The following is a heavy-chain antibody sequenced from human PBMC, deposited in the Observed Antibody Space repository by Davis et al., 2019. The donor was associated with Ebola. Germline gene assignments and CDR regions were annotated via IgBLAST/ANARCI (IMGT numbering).Heavy chain of an antibody. CDR2: INAGNGNT. CDR1: GYIFTGYA. CDR3: AREDTAMVNY. V-gene: IGHV1-3*01. D-gene: IGHD5-18*01. J-gene: IGHJ4*02. Sequence: SVQVSCKASGYIFTGYAMHWVRQAPGQRLEWMGWINAGNGNTKYSQKFQGRVTITRDTSASTAYMELSSLRSEDTAVYYCAREDTAMVNYWGQGTLVTVSS.